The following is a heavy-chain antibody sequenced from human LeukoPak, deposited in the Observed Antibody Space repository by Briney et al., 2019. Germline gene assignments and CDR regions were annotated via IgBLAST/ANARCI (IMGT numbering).Heavy chain of an antibody. CDR2: IWYDGSNK. CDR1: GFTFRNAG. Sequence: PGGSLRLSCAVSGFTFRNAGMHWVRQAPGKGLEWVAVIWYDGSNKYFADSVKGRFTISRDNSKNTLYLQMNSLRAEDTAVYYCARLSGDGSGSYFLDYWGQGTLVTVSS. D-gene: IGHD3-10*01. J-gene: IGHJ4*02. CDR3: ARLSGDGSGSYFLDY. V-gene: IGHV3-33*01.